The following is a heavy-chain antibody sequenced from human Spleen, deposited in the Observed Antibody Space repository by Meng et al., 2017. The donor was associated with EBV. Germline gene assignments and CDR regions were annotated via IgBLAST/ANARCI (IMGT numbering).Heavy chain of an antibody. J-gene: IGHJ5*02. CDR3: ARGVLRRMSGTYHLYNWFDH. V-gene: IGHV4-34*02. CDR1: GSFSEYY. CDR2: INYSGST. Sequence: VQLTQGGEGLLKPSETLSLSCDVYGSFSEYYLTWIRQPPGKGLEWIGEINYSGSTKYSPSLTSRLTISVDTSKNQFSLKMTSVTAADTAVYYCARGVLRRMSGTYHLYNWFDHWGQGTPVTVSS. D-gene: IGHD1-26*01.